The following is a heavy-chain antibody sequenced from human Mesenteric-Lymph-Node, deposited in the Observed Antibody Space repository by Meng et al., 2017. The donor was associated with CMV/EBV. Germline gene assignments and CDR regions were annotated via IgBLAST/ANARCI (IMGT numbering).Heavy chain of an antibody. V-gene: IGHV3-30*04. D-gene: IGHD3-22*01. Sequence: GESLKISCAASGFTFSSYAMHWVRQAPGKGLEWVAVISYDGSNKYYADSVKGRFTISRDNSKNTLYLQMNSLRPEDTAVYSCAREGDDSSGYPLGAFDIWGQGTMVTVSS. J-gene: IGHJ3*02. CDR3: AREGDDSSGYPLGAFDI. CDR2: ISYDGSNK. CDR1: GFTFSSYA.